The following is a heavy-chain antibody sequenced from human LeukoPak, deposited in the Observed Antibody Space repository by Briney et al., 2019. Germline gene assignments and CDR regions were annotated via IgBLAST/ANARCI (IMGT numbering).Heavy chain of an antibody. D-gene: IGHD6-19*01. J-gene: IGHJ4*02. CDR3: ARADVAGTDY. Sequence: SETLSLTCTVSGYSISSGYYWGWIRQPPGKGLEWIGYIYYSGSTNYNPSLKSRVTISVDTSKNQFSLKLSSVTAADTAVYYCARADVAGTDYWGQGTLVTVSS. V-gene: IGHV4-61*01. CDR1: GYSISSGYY. CDR2: IYYSGST.